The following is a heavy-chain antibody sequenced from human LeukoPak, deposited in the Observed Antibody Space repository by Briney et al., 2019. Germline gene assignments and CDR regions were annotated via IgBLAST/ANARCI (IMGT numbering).Heavy chain of an antibody. CDR3: ARPYYYDSSGYYVEGDY. V-gene: IGHV1-69*04. CDR2: IIPILGIA. Sequence: ASVKVSCKASGGTFSSYAISWVRQAPGQGLEWMGRIIPILGIANYAQKFQGRVTITADKSTSTAYMELSSLRSEDTAVYYCARPYYYDSSGYYVEGDYWGQGTLVTVSS. J-gene: IGHJ4*02. CDR1: GGTFSSYA. D-gene: IGHD3-22*01.